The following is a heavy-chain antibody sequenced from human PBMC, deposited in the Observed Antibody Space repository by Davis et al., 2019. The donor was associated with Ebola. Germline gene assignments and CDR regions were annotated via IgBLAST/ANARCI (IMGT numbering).Heavy chain of an antibody. D-gene: IGHD2-21*02. CDR1: GFTFSSYG. CDR2: IWYDGSNK. V-gene: IGHV3-30*02. Sequence: GESLKISCAASGFTFSSYGMHWVRQAPGKGLEWVAVIWYDGSNKYYADSVKGRFTISRDNSKNTLYLQMNSLRAEDTAVYYCAKGPKVVTAILGYWGQGTLVTVSS. J-gene: IGHJ4*02. CDR3: AKGPKVVTAILGY.